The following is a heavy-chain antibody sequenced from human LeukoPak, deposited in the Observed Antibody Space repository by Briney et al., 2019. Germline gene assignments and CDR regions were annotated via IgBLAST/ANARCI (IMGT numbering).Heavy chain of an antibody. CDR1: GGTFSSYA. CDR3: ARVTLEQHAQFDI. J-gene: IGHJ3*02. Sequence: SVKVSCKASGGTFSSYAISWVRQAPGQGLEGMGGIIPIFGTANYAQKFQGRVTITADESTSTAYRELSSLRSEDTAVYYCARVTLEQHAQFDIWGQGTMVTVSS. CDR2: IIPIFGTA. V-gene: IGHV1-69*13. D-gene: IGHD6-13*01.